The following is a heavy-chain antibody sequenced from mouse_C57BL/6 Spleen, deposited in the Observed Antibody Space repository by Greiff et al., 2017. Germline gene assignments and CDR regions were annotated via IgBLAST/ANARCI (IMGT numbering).Heavy chain of an antibody. CDR1: GYTFTSYW. V-gene: IGHV1-53*01. Sequence: VQLQQSGTELVKPGASVKLSCKASGYTFTSYWMHWVKQRPGQGLEWIGNINPSNGGTNYNEKFKSKATLTVDKSSSTAYMQLSSLTSEDSAVYYCARSSLYYDYSVDYWGQGTSVTVSS. D-gene: IGHD2-4*01. CDR2: INPSNGGT. CDR3: ARSSLYYDYSVDY. J-gene: IGHJ4*01.